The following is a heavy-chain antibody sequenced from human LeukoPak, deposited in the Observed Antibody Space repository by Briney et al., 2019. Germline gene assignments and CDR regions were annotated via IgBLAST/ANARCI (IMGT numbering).Heavy chain of an antibody. CDR3: AREGGYNYGAAFDY. V-gene: IGHV4-31*03. J-gene: IGHJ4*02. D-gene: IGHD5-18*01. Sequence: SETLSLTCTVSGGSISSGGNYWSWIRQHPGKGLEWIGYIYNSGSTYYNPSLKSRVTISVDTSKNQFPLRLSSVTAADTAVYYCAREGGYNYGAAFDYWGQGTLVTASS. CDR2: IYNSGST. CDR1: GGSISSGGNY.